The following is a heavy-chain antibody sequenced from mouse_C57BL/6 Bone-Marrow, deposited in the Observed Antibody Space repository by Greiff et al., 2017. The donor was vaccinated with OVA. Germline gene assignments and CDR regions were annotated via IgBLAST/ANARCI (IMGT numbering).Heavy chain of an antibody. J-gene: IGHJ1*03. CDR1: GFTFSSYA. CDR3: TRDPSTVVEEGYWYFDV. CDR2: ISSGGDYI. Sequence: EVMLVESGEGLVKPGGSLKLSCAASGFTFSSYAMSWVRQTPEKRLEWVAYISSGGDYIYYADTVKGRFTISRDNARNTLYLQMSSLKSEDTAMYYCTRDPSTVVEEGYWYFDVWGTGTTVTVSS. D-gene: IGHD1-1*01. V-gene: IGHV5-9-1*02.